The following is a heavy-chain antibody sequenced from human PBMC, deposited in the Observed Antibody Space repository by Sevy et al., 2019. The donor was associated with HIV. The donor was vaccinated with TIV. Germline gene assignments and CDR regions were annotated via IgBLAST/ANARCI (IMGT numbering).Heavy chain of an antibody. J-gene: IGHJ6*02. V-gene: IGHV3-21*01. CDR3: ARDARAYSPYYYYGMDV. CDR1: GFTFSSYN. Sequence: GGSLRLSCAASGFTFSSYNMNWVRQPPGKGLEWVSSISSSSNYITYADSVKGRFTISRDNAKNSLYLEMNTLRAEDTAVYYCARDARAYSPYYYYGMDVWGQGTTVTVSS. CDR2: ISSSSNYI. D-gene: IGHD1-26*01.